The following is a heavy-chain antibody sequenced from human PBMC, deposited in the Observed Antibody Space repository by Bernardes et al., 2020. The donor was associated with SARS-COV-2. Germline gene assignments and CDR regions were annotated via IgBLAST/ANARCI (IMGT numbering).Heavy chain of an antibody. V-gene: IGHV4-34*01. Sequence: SETLSLTCAVYGGSFSGYYWSWIRQPPGKGLEWIGEINHSGSTNYNPSLKSRVTISVDTSKNQFSLKLSSVTAADTAVYYCAVDSGSYYGWFDPWGQGTLVTVSS. CDR1: GGSFSGYY. CDR2: INHSGST. D-gene: IGHD1-26*01. CDR3: AVDSGSYYGWFDP. J-gene: IGHJ5*02.